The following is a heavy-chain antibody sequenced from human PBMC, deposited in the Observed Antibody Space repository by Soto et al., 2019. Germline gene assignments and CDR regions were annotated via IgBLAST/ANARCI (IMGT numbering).Heavy chain of an antibody. Sequence: KPSETLSLTCAVYGGSFSGYYWSWIRQPPGKGLEWIGEINHSGSTNYNPSLKSRVTISVDTSKNQFSLKLSSVTAADTAVYYCARGSYCSSTSCLNNWFDPWGQGTLVTVSS. CDR3: ARGSYCSSTSCLNNWFDP. CDR2: INHSGST. D-gene: IGHD2-2*01. V-gene: IGHV4-34*01. CDR1: GGSFSGYY. J-gene: IGHJ5*02.